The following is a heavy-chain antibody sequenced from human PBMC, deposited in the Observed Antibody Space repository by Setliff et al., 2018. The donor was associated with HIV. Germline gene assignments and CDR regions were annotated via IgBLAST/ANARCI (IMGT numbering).Heavy chain of an antibody. CDR1: GGSASNSRYY. Sequence: ASETLSLTCTVSGGSASNSRYYWAWIRQPPGKGLEYIGSIYYNEKTYYSPSLKGRVTISVDTSKNQFSLNLTSVTAADTAVYFCASRVYYYDSNKVLREEGFDPWGQGTLVTAPQ. CDR2: IYYNEKT. D-gene: IGHD3-22*01. V-gene: IGHV4-39*01. CDR3: ASRVYYYDSNKVLREEGFDP. J-gene: IGHJ5*02.